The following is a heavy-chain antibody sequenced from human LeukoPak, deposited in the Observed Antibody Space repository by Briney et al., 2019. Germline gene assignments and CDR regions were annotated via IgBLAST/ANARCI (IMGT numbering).Heavy chain of an antibody. V-gene: IGHV7-4-1*02. CDR3: VRGIDTTGYFNY. D-gene: IGHD3-22*01. J-gene: IGHJ4*02. Sequence: ASVKVSCKASGYSFSTYPINWVRQAPGQGLEWMGWINTNTGSPTYAQGLTGRFVFSVDTSVSTAFLQINSLKAEDNALYYYVRGIDTTGYFNYWGQGTLVTVSS. CDR2: INTNTGSP. CDR1: GYSFSTYP.